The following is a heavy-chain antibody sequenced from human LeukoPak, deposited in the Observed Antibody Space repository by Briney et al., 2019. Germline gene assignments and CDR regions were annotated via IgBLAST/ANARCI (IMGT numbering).Heavy chain of an antibody. J-gene: IGHJ4*02. CDR1: GGSIGNYY. D-gene: IGHD6-19*01. V-gene: IGHV4-59*01. CDR3: ASTQQWLAFDY. Sequence: SETLSLTCTVSGGSIGNYYWSWIRQPPGKGLEWIGCFYHSGSTNYNPSLKSRVTTSVDTSKNQFSLRLSSVTAADTAVYYCASTQQWLAFDYWGQGILVTVSS. CDR2: FYHSGST.